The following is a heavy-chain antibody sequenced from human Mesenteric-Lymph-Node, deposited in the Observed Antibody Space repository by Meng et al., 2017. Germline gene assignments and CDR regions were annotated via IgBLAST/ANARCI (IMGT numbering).Heavy chain of an antibody. Sequence: SETLSLTCTVSGGSISSYYWSWIRQPPGKGLEWIGYIYYRGSTNYNPSLRSRVTISVDTSKNQFSLKLSSVTAADTAVYYCARTFGELLYEYNWFDPWGQGTLVTVSS. J-gene: IGHJ5*02. D-gene: IGHD3-10*01. CDR3: ARTFGELLYEYNWFDP. CDR1: GGSISSYY. CDR2: IYYRGST. V-gene: IGHV4-59*01.